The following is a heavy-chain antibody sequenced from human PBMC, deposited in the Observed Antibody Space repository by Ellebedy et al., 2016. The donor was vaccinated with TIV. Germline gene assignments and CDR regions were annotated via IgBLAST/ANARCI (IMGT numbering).Heavy chain of an antibody. Sequence: AASVKVSCKVSGYTLTELSIHWVRQAPGKGLEWMGGFDPEDGETIYAQKFQGRVTMTEDTSTDTPYMELSSLRSEDTAVYYCARGAVSSSFLFKYNYYGMDVWGQGTTVTVSS. CDR3: ARGAVSSSFLFKYNYYGMDV. D-gene: IGHD6-6*01. CDR2: FDPEDGET. J-gene: IGHJ6*02. CDR1: GYTLTELS. V-gene: IGHV1-24*01.